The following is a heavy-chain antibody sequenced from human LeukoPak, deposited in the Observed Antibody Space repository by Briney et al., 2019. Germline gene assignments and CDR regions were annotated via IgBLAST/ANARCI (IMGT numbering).Heavy chain of an antibody. Sequence: ASVKVSCKASGYTLTGYYMHWVRQAPGQGLEWMGRINPNSGGTNYAQKFQGRVTMTRDTSISTAYMELSSLRSEDTAVYYCARLIDYYDSSGYYPTDYWGQGTLVTVSS. CDR2: INPNSGGT. J-gene: IGHJ4*02. CDR3: ARLIDYYDSSGYYPTDY. CDR1: GYTLTGYY. V-gene: IGHV1-2*06. D-gene: IGHD3-22*01.